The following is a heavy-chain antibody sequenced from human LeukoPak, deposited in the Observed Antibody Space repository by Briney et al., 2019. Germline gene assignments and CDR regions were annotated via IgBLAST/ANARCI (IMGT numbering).Heavy chain of an antibody. J-gene: IGHJ4*02. CDR3: ARSRGPNTFGGVHDY. Sequence: GGSLRLSCAASGFTFSSYWMHWVRQAPGKGLVWVSRIDSGGSTTTYADSVTGRFTISRDNAKNTLYLQMNSLRAEGTAVYYCARSRGPNTFGGVHDYWGQGTLVTVSS. CDR1: GFTFSSYW. CDR2: IDSGGSTT. D-gene: IGHD3-16*01. V-gene: IGHV3-74*01.